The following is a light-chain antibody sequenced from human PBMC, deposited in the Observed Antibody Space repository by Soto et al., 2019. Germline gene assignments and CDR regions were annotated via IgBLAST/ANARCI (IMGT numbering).Light chain of an antibody. CDR3: CSFALRSTLI. J-gene: IGLJ2*01. V-gene: IGLV2-23*01. CDR2: EGG. Sequence: QSALTQPASVSGSPGQSITISCTGTSSDVGNYNLVSWYQQYTGKDPKLMIYEGGKRPAGVSNRFSGSKSGNTASLTISGLQAEDEADYYFCSFALRSTLICGGGTKLTVL. CDR1: SSDVGNYNL.